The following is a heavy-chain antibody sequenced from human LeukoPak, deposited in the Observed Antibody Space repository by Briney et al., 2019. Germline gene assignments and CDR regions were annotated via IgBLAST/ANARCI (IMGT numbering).Heavy chain of an antibody. Sequence: SETLSLTCTDSGGSISSYYWSWIRQPPGKGLEWIGYIYYSGSTNYNPSLKSRVPISVDTSKNQFSLKLSSVTAADTALYYCARSLYGDFFDYWGQGTLVTVSS. CDR1: GGSISSYY. V-gene: IGHV4-59*08. J-gene: IGHJ4*02. D-gene: IGHD4-17*01. CDR2: IYYSGST. CDR3: ARSLYGDFFDY.